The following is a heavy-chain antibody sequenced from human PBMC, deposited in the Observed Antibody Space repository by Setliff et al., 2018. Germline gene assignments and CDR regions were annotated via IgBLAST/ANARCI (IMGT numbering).Heavy chain of an antibody. Sequence: GSLRLSCAASGFTFSRYSMHWVRQAPGKGLEWVAVMSYDGTKKYYADSVKGRFTISRDISKNTVYLQMNSLRAEDTAVYYCARSRGGSGYSGYFDYWGQGTLVTVSS. V-gene: IGHV3-30-3*01. CDR1: GFTFSRYS. J-gene: IGHJ4*02. CDR2: MSYDGTKK. CDR3: ARSRGGSGYSGYFDY. D-gene: IGHD3-22*01.